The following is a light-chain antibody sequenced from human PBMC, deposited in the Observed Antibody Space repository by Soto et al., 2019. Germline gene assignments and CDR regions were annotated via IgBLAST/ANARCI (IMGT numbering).Light chain of an antibody. CDR2: KAS. Sequence: DIQITQSPSTLSGSVGCRVTITGRGSQTISSWLAWYQHKPGKAPTLLIYKASTLKSGVPSRFSGSGSGTEFTLTIRSLEPEDSAVYYCQQRSNWPSLTFGRGTTVDIK. V-gene: IGKV1-5*03. CDR1: QTISSW. CDR3: QQRSNWPSLT. J-gene: IGKJ4*01.